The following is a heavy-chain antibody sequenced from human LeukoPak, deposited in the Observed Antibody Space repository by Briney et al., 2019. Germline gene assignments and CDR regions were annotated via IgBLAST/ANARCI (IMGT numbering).Heavy chain of an antibody. CDR1: GGSTTSYY. CDR3: AGGLGYCASASCLNWFDP. D-gene: IGHD2-2*01. Sequence: SETLSLTCTVSGGSTTSYYWSWIRQPPGKGLEWIGYIYYSGSTYYNPSLKSRVTISVDTSRNQFSLKLTSVTAADTAVYYCAGGLGYCASASCLNWFDPWGQGTLVTVSS. V-gene: IGHV4-59*04. CDR2: IYYSGST. J-gene: IGHJ5*02.